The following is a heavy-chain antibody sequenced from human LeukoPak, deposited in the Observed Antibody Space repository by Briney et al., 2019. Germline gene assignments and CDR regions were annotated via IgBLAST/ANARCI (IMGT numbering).Heavy chain of an antibody. CDR2: IYHSGST. D-gene: IGHD6-19*01. CDR3: ARQAGTLAPIDY. J-gene: IGHJ4*02. V-gene: IGHV4-38-2*01. Sequence: SEALSLTCAVSGYSISSGYYWGWIRQPPGKGLEWIGSIYHSGSTYYNPSLKSRVSISVDTSKNQFSLKLSSVTAAGTAVYYCARQAGTLAPIDYWGQGTLVTVSS. CDR1: GYSISSGYY.